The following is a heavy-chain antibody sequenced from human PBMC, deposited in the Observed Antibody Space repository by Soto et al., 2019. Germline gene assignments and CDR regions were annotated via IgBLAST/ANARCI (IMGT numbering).Heavy chain of an antibody. CDR3: ARDGNFALRGYSFGLDF. J-gene: IGHJ4*02. Sequence: EASVNVSCKASGYRFTTHYIHWVRQAPGQGLEWMGRMNVDTGGTTYAHKFQGRVTMTRDTSIRTAYLEVSSVKSDDTAMYYCARDGNFALRGYSFGLDFSGQVPLVTLSP. D-gene: IGHD5-18*01. CDR2: MNVDTGGT. V-gene: IGHV1-2*06. CDR1: GYRFTTHY.